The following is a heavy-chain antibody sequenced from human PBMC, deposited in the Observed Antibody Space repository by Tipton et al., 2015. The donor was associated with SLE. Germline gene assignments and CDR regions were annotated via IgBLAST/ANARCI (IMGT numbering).Heavy chain of an antibody. V-gene: IGHV4-61*08. D-gene: IGHD2-8*01. CDR1: GGYISSGGYY. J-gene: IGHJ5*02. CDR3: ARDPSGYYSTSPYL. CDR2: IYSSGST. Sequence: PGLVKPSETLSLICAVSGGYISSGGYYWSWIRQPPGKGLEWIGYIYSSGSTDYNPSLEGRVTISVDSSRNQFSLRLTSVSAADTAVYYCARDPSGYYSTSPYLWGQGTLVTVSS.